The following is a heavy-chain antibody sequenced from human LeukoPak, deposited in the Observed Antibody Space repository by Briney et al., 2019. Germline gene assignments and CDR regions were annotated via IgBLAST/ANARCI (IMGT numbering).Heavy chain of an antibody. CDR3: ARDVRDSSGFYLRAFDY. V-gene: IGHV4-59*12. CDR1: GGSISSYY. Sequence: SETLSLTCTVSGGSISSYYWSWIRQPPGKGLEWIGYIYYSGSTNYKPSLKSRATISVDTSKNQFSLRLSSVTAADTAVYYCARDVRDSSGFYLRAFDYWGQGTLVTVSS. CDR2: IYYSGST. D-gene: IGHD3-22*01. J-gene: IGHJ4*02.